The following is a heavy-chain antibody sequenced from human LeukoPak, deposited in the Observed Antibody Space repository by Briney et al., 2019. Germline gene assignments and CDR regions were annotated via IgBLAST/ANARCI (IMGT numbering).Heavy chain of an antibody. Sequence: GESLKISCKGSGYSFTSYWIGWVRQMPGKGLEWMGIIYPDDSDTRYSPSFQGQVTMSADKSISTAYLQWSSLKASDTAMYYCARQHDYGGETLHPWGQGTLVTVSS. CDR3: ARQHDYGGETLHP. CDR1: GYSFTSYW. V-gene: IGHV5-51*01. D-gene: IGHD4-23*01. J-gene: IGHJ5*02. CDR2: IYPDDSDT.